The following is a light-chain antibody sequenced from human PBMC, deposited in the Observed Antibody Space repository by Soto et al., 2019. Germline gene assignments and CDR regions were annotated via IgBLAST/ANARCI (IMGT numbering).Light chain of an antibody. V-gene: IGLV1-51*01. J-gene: IGLJ1*01. Sequence: QSVMTQPPSVSAAPGQKVTISCSGSSSNIGGNSVSWYQQLPGTAPELLIYDDNKRPSGIPDRFSGSKSGTSATLGITGFQTGDEADYYCGSWDSSMRAYVFGTGPKLTVL. CDR1: SSNIGGNS. CDR2: DDN. CDR3: GSWDSSMRAYV.